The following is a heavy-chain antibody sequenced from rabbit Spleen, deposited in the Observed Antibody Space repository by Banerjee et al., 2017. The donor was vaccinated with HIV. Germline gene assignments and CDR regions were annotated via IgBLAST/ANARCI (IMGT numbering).Heavy chain of an antibody. V-gene: IGHV1S40*01. D-gene: IGHD8-1*01. Sequence: QSLEESGGGLVQPEGSLTLTCTASGFSFSSSYYLCWVRQAPGKGLECIACIYAGSSGSTYSATWAKGRFTISKTSSTTVTLQMTSLTAADTATYFCARDSGSSFSSYGMDLWGPGTLVTVS. J-gene: IGHJ6*01. CDR3: ARDSGSSFSSYGMDL. CDR1: GFSFSSSYY. CDR2: IYAGSSGST.